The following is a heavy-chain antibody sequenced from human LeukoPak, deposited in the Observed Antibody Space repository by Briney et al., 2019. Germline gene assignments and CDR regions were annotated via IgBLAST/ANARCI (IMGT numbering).Heavy chain of an antibody. J-gene: IGHJ4*02. D-gene: IGHD6-13*01. CDR2: IRYDDTKK. V-gene: IGHV3-30*18. CDR3: AKDVRGEAAAQNY. CDR1: GFSFRTYG. Sequence: GRSLRLSCAASGFSFRTYGMHWVRQAPGKGPEWVAGIRYDDTKKYYADSVQGRFTISRDSSQNTLYLQMNSLRPEDTAVYYCAKDVRGEAAAQNYWGQETLVTVSS.